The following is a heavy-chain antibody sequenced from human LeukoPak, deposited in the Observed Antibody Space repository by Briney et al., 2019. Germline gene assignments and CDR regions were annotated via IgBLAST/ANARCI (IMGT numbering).Heavy chain of an antibody. J-gene: IGHJ4*02. D-gene: IGHD3-22*01. CDR2: LYYSGTT. CDR3: ASDSVGYYYFDN. V-gene: IGHV4-39*07. Sequence: SETLSLTWTVSGGSITSSSYYWGWIRQPPGKGLEWLGSLYYSGTTYYNPSLKSRISISVDTSKNQFSLNLTSVTAADTAVYYCASDSVGYYYFDNWGQGTLVTVSS. CDR1: GGSITSSSYY.